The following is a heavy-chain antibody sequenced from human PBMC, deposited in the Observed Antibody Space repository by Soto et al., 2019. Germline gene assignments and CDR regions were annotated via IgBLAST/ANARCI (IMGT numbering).Heavy chain of an antibody. J-gene: IGHJ4*02. D-gene: IGHD6-6*01. Sequence: EVQLLESGGGLVQPGGSLRLSCAASGFTFSSYAMSWVRQTPGKGLEWVSTISGSDGSTYYADSVKGRFTISRDNSKNTLYLQMNSLRAEDTAVYYCAKDQEYSSSPGPVRSWGQGTLVTVSS. CDR3: AKDQEYSSSPGPVRS. CDR2: ISGSDGST. CDR1: GFTFSSYA. V-gene: IGHV3-23*01.